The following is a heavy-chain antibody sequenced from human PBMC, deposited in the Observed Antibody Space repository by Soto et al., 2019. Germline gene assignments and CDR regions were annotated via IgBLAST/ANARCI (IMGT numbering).Heavy chain of an antibody. Sequence: QVQLVQSGAEVKKPGASVKVSCKASGYSFTSYYMHWVRQAPGQGLEWMGIINPSGGSTSYAQKFQGRVTRTRDTSTSTVYMELSSLRSEDTAVYYCAHGPSGSGNKNRGGDAFDIWGQGTMVTVSS. V-gene: IGHV1-46*01. D-gene: IGHD3-10*01. J-gene: IGHJ3*02. CDR3: AHGPSGSGNKNRGGDAFDI. CDR1: GYSFTSYY. CDR2: INPSGGST.